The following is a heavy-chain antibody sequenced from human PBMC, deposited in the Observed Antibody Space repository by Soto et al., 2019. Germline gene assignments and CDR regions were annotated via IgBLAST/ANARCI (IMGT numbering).Heavy chain of an antibody. CDR1: GFTFSSYG. CDR2: IWYDGSDK. V-gene: IGHV3-33*01. J-gene: IGHJ4*02. CDR3: ARDLEHYFDY. Sequence: QVQLVNSGGGVVQPGRSLRLSCAASGFTFSSYGMHWVRQAPGKGLEWVAVIWYDGSDKYYADSVKGRFTISRDNSKNPLYLQMSRLRAEDTALYYCARDLEHYFDYWGQGTLVTVSS.